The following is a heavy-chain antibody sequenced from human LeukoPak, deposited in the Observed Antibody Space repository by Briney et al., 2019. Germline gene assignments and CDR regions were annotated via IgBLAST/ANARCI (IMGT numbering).Heavy chain of an antibody. D-gene: IGHD6-13*01. CDR2: ISGSGDRR. CDR3: AKGPKQLLVGSRGYYFDY. CDR1: GLSLNSYA. V-gene: IGHV3-23*01. Sequence: GGSLRLSCTASGLSLNSYAMSWVRQAPGKGLEWVSGISGSGDRRNYADSVKGRFTISRDISKNTLYLQMNSLRAEDTAVYYCAKGPKQLLVGSRGYYFDYWGQGTLVTFSS. J-gene: IGHJ4*02.